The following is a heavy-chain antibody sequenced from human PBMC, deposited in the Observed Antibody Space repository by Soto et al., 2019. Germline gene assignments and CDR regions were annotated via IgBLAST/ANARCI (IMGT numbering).Heavy chain of an antibody. D-gene: IGHD6-13*01. CDR1: GGTFSSYA. J-gene: IGHJ4*02. V-gene: IGHV1-69*05. Sequence: KVSCKASGGTFSSYAISWVRQAPGQGLEWMGGIIPIFGTANYAQKLQDRMSMTIDTATSTAYLELNSLTSDDTGVYFCAREGGSSTYYPLELDYWGQGTQVTVSS. CDR2: IIPIFGTA. CDR3: AREGGSSTYYPLELDY.